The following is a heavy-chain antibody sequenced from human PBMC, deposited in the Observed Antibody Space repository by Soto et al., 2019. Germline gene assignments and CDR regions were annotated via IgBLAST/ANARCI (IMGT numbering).Heavy chain of an antibody. CDR1: GGSISSYY. CDR2: IYYSGST. V-gene: IGHV4-59*01. J-gene: IGHJ5*02. CDR3: ARVGLVLLDATQRNLFAP. Sequence: NPSETLSLTCTVSGGSISSYYWSWIRQPPGKGLEWIGYIYYSGSTNYNPSLKSRVTISVDTSKNQFSLKLSSVTAADTAVYYCARVGLVLLDATQRNLFAPRARGTLDPVSS. D-gene: IGHD2-15*01.